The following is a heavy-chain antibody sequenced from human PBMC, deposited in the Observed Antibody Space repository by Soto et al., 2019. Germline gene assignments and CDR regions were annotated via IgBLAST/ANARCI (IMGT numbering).Heavy chain of an antibody. Sequence: EVQLLESGGGLVQPGGSLRLSCAASGFTFSSYAMSWVRQAPGKGLEWVSAISGSGGSTYYADSVKGRSTISRDNYKNTLYLQMNGLRAEDTAVYYCAKLGHWYFDLWGRGTLVTVSS. CDR2: ISGSGGST. V-gene: IGHV3-23*01. J-gene: IGHJ2*01. CDR3: AKLGHWYFDL. CDR1: GFTFSSYA. D-gene: IGHD7-27*01.